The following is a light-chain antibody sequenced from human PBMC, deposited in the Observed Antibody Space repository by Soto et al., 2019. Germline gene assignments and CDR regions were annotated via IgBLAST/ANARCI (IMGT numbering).Light chain of an antibody. CDR3: QQRSNWPPTWT. V-gene: IGKV3-11*01. J-gene: IGKJ1*01. Sequence: EIVMTQSPATLSVSPLEIASLSFMASQSVTGNYLAWYQQKPGQAPRLLIYDASNRATGIPARFSGSGSGTDFTLTISSLEPEDFAVYYCQQRSNWPPTWTFGQGTKVDIK. CDR2: DAS. CDR1: QSVTGNY.